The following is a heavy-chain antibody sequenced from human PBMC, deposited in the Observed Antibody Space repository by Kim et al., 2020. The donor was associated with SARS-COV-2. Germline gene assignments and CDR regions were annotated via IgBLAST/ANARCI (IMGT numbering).Heavy chain of an antibody. J-gene: IGHJ5*02. CDR1: GYTFTGYY. CDR3: ARSPAAIRRIWFDP. D-gene: IGHD2-2*01. Sequence: ASVKVSCKASGYTFTGYYMHWVRQAPGQGLEWMGWINPNSGGTNYAQKFQGRVTMTRDTSISTAYMELSRLRSDDTAVYYCARSPAAIRRIWFDPWGQGTLVTVSS. CDR2: INPNSGGT. V-gene: IGHV1-2*02.